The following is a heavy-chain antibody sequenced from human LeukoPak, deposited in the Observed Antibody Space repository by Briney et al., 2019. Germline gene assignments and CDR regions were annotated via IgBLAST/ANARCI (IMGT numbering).Heavy chain of an antibody. CDR1: GGSISSNTYY. D-gene: IGHD1-1*01. CDR2: IYYSGST. CDR3: ARLDSSFVQKGGFDY. V-gene: IGHV4-39*02. J-gene: IGHJ4*02. Sequence: PSETLSLTCTVSGGSISSNTYYWGWIRQPPGKGLEWIGTIYYSGSTYYNPSLKSRLTISVDTSKTHFSLRLSSVTAADTAMYYCARLDSSFVQKGGFDYWGQGTLVTVSS.